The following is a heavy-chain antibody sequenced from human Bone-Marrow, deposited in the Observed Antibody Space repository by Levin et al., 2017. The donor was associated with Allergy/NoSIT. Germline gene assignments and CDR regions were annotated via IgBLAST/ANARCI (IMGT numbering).Heavy chain of an antibody. V-gene: IGHV3-30-3*01. CDR2: ISFDGSIT. J-gene: IGHJ4*02. CDR1: GFTFNRHD. Sequence: PGGSLRLSCAASGFTFNRHDMHWVRQAPGKGLEWMAVISFDGSITHHGDSVRGRFTISRDNSKNSLYLQMNSLRAEDTAVYYCARRDAYMYFFDSWGQGTLVTVSS. CDR3: ARRDAYMYFFDS. D-gene: IGHD5-24*01.